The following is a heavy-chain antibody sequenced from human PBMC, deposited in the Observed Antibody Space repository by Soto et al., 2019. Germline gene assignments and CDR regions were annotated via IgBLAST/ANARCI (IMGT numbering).Heavy chain of an antibody. J-gene: IGHJ4*02. Sequence: VQLVESGGGLVQPGGSLRVSCVASGFTFSSYNMHWVRQAPGEGLEWVAVISFDGANKFYADSVKGRFTISRDISRDTLYLQMSSLRDEDTAIYYCARDGYNRGGFDYWGQGTLVTVSS. CDR1: GFTFSSYN. CDR3: ARDGYNRGGFDY. D-gene: IGHD3-10*01. V-gene: IGHV3-30-3*01. CDR2: ISFDGANK.